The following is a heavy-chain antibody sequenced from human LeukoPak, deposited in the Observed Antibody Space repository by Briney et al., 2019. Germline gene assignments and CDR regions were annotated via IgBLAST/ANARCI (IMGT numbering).Heavy chain of an antibody. V-gene: IGHV3-15*01. CDR2: IKRKTDGGTA. CDR3: TATLGY. D-gene: IGHD1-26*01. Sequence: PGGSLRLSCAASGFTFSEAWMTWVRQAPGKGLEWVGLIKRKTDGGTADYAAPVKGRFTISRDDSESTLYLQMNALKTEDTAVYYCTATLGYWGRGTLVTVSS. CDR1: GFTFSEAW. J-gene: IGHJ4*02.